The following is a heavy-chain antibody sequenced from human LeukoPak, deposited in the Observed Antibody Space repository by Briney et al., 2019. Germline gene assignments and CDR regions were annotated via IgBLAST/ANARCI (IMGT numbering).Heavy chain of an antibody. CDR1: GGSFSGYY. J-gene: IGHJ4*02. D-gene: IGHD3-16*01. CDR3: ARIDYYDGYDY. V-gene: IGHV4-34*01. Sequence: SETLSLTCAIDGGSFSGYYWRWIRQPPGKGLEWIGEINHSGRTNYNPSLESRVTISVDTSKNQFSLKLSSVTAADTAVYYCARIDYYDGYDYWGQGTLVTVSS. CDR2: INHSGRT.